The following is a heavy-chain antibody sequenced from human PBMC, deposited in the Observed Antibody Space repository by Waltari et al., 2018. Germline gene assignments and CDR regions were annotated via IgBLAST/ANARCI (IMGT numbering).Heavy chain of an antibody. CDR1: GFTFSSYA. CDR2: IYSGGSST. D-gene: IGHD4-17*01. Sequence: EVQLLESGGGLVQPGGSLRLSCAASGFTFSSYAMSWVRQAPGKGLEWVSVIYSGGSSTYYADSVKGRFTISRDNSKNTLYLQMNSLRAEDTAVYYCAKVTTVTYAFDIWGQGTMVTVSS. V-gene: IGHV3-23*03. J-gene: IGHJ3*02. CDR3: AKVTTVTYAFDI.